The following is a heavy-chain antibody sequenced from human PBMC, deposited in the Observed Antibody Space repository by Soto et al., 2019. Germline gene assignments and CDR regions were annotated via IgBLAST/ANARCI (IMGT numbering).Heavy chain of an antibody. Sequence: QVQLQQWGAGLLKPSETLSLTCAVYGGSFSGYYWTWIRQPPGTGLEWIGEINHSGSTNYNTSLKSRANISVDTSKNQFSLKLTSVTAADTVVYFCAREKITGLFDYLGQGTLVTVSS. V-gene: IGHV4-34*01. D-gene: IGHD3-16*01. J-gene: IGHJ4*02. CDR3: AREKITGLFDY. CDR1: GGSFSGYY. CDR2: INHSGST.